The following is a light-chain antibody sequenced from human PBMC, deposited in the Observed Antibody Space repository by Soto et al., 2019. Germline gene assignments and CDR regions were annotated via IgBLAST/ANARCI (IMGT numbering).Light chain of an antibody. Sequence: EIVLTQSTATLSLSPGERATLSCRASQSVSSYLAWYQQKPGQAPRLLIYDASNRATGIPARFSGSGSGTDFTLTISSLEPEDFAFYYCQQHSNWPYTFGQRKKLEIK. V-gene: IGKV3-11*01. CDR3: QQHSNWPYT. J-gene: IGKJ2*01. CDR2: DAS. CDR1: QSVSSY.